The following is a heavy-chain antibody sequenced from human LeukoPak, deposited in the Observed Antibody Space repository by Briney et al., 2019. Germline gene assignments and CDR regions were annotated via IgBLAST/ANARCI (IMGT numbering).Heavy chain of an antibody. CDR1: GYTFTGYY. J-gene: IGHJ3*02. CDR2: INPNSGGT. Sequence: ASVKVSCKASGYTFTGYYMHWVRQAPGQGLEWMGWINPNSGGTNYAQKFQGRVTMTRDTSISTAYMELSRLRSDDTAVYYCARPSSSSAHAFDTWGQGKMVTVSS. CDR3: ARPSSSSAHAFDT. D-gene: IGHD6-6*01. V-gene: IGHV1-2*02.